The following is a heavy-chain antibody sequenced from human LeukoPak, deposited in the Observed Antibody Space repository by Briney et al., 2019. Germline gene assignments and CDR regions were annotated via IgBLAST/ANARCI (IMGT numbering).Heavy chain of an antibody. D-gene: IGHD1-1*01. V-gene: IGHV3-15*01. CDR3: TTAPHIWNRLSDY. Sequence: GGSLRLSCVASGFTFSNAWMTWVRQAPGKGLEWVGRIKSKTDDGTIDYAAPVKGRFTISRDDSKNTLYLQMNSLKTEDTAVYYCTTAPHIWNRLSDYRGQGTLVTVSS. CDR2: IKSKTDDGTI. CDR1: GFTFSNAW. J-gene: IGHJ4*02.